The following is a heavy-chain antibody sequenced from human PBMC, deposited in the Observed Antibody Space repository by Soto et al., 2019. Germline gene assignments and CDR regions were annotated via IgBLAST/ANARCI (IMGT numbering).Heavy chain of an antibody. Sequence: EVQLLESGGGLVQPGGSLRLSCATSGFPFNNYAMSWVRQAPGKGLEWVSVISNSGSDTHYADSVKGRFTISKDYSKNTVYLQMNSLRADDTAVYYCAKDPMSHGSGSYDHWGQGTLVTVSS. V-gene: IGHV3-23*01. D-gene: IGHD3-10*01. CDR2: ISNSGSDT. J-gene: IGHJ4*02. CDR3: AKDPMSHGSGSYDH. CDR1: GFPFNNYA.